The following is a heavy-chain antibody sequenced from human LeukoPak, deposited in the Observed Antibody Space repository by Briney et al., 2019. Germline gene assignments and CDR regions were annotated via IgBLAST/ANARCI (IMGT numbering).Heavy chain of an antibody. Sequence: PSETLSLTCTVSGGSISSSYWSWIRQPPGEGLEWIGYIYYTGSTNYNPSLKNRVTISVDTSKNQFSLKLSSVTGADTAVYYCARGGDGYTWNYWGQGTLVTVSS. CDR3: ARGGDGYTWNY. CDR2: IYYTGST. D-gene: IGHD5-24*01. J-gene: IGHJ4*02. CDR1: GGSISSSY. V-gene: IGHV4-59*01.